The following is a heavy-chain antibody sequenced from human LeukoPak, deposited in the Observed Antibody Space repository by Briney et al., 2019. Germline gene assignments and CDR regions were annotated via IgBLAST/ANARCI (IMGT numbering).Heavy chain of an antibody. CDR2: INPNSGGT. Sequence: ASVKVSCKASGYTFTGYYMHWVRQAPEQGLEWMGWINPNSGGTNYAQKFQGRVTMTRDTSISTAYMELSRLRSDDTAVYYCARATYSTSYYDFWSGYQNLDYWGQGTLVTVSS. V-gene: IGHV1-2*02. J-gene: IGHJ4*02. D-gene: IGHD3-3*01. CDR3: ARATYSTSYYDFWSGYQNLDY. CDR1: GYTFTGYY.